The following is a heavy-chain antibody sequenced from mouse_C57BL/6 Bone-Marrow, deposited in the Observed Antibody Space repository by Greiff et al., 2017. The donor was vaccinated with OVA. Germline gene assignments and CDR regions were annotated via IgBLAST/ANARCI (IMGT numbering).Heavy chain of an antibody. CDR1: GYTFTEYS. V-gene: IGHV1-62-2*01. J-gene: IGHJ2*01. CDR3: ARHEDHYDDKNYCDY. Sequence: VQLQQSGAELVKPGASVKLSCTASGYTFTEYSIHWVKQRSGQGLEWIGWFYPGSGSTKYNEKFKDKATLTADKSSSTVYMELSRVTSEDSAVYFCARHEDHYDDKNYCDYWGQGTTLTVSS. CDR2: FYPGSGST. D-gene: IGHD1-1*01.